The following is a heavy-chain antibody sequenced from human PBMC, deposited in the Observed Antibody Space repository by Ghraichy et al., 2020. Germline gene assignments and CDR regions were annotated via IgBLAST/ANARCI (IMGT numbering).Heavy chain of an antibody. V-gene: IGHV3-21*01. J-gene: IGHJ6*02. D-gene: IGHD6-19*01. CDR1: GLMFSSNT. CDR3: SRGGGAGTPVLYHMDV. Sequence: WGSLRLSCVASGLMFSSNTMNWVRQAPGKGLEWVSSISSSTRYIYYADSVKGRFTISRDNAKNSLYLQMNSLRAEDTAVYYCSRGGGAGTPVLYHMDVWGLGTTVTVSS. CDR2: ISSSTRYI.